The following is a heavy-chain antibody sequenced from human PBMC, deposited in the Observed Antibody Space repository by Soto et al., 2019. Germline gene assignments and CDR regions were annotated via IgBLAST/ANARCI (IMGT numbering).Heavy chain of an antibody. CDR2: IIPIFGTA. CDR3: ARPYSGCSRLPKHWYCDL. Sequence: QVQLVQSGAEVKKPGSSVKVSCKASGGTFSSYAISWVRQAPGQGLEWMGGIIPIFGTANYAEKVQGRVTTTADESTSTAYMVQSRLRAEETAVYYGARPYSGCSRLPKHWYCDLWGRGTLVTVSS. D-gene: IGHD1-26*01. J-gene: IGHJ2*01. CDR1: GGTFSSYA. V-gene: IGHV1-69*12.